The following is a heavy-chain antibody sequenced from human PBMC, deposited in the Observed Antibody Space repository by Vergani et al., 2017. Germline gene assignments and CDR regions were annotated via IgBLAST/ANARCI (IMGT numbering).Heavy chain of an antibody. V-gene: IGHV3-33*01. CDR2: TWYDGNNK. CDR1: GYTFNQYG. CDR3: ARDLRLLYNRFDP. Sequence: QVQLVESGGGVVQPGRSLRLSCAASGYTFNQYGMHWVRQAPGKGLEWVAVTWYDGNNKQYADSVKGRFTISRYNSKITMYLQMNSLRDEDTGVYYCARDLRLLYNRFDPWGQGTLVTVSS. D-gene: IGHD1-14*01. J-gene: IGHJ5*02.